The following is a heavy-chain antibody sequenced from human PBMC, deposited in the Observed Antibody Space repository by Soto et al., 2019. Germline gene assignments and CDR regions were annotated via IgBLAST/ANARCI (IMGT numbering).Heavy chain of an antibody. CDR3: ARLNVVPAELDAFDI. V-gene: IGHV4-59*08. CDR2: IYYSGST. J-gene: IGHJ3*02. Sequence: PSETLSLTCTVSGGSISSYYWSWIRQPPGKGLEWIGYIYYSGSTNYNPSLKSRVTISVDTSKNQFSLKLSSVTAADTAVYYCARLNVVPAELDAFDIWGQGTMVTVSS. D-gene: IGHD2-2*01. CDR1: GGSISSYY.